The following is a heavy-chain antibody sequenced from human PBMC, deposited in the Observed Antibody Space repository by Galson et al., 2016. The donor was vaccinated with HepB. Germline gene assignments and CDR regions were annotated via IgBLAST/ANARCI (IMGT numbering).Heavy chain of an antibody. V-gene: IGHV4-39*01. CDR3: AGHLRGGYGMDV. Sequence: SETLSLTCTVSGGSISSSSYYWGCIRQPPGKGLEWIGSIYYSGSTYYNPSLKSRVTISVDTSKNQFSLKLSSATAADTAVYYCAGHLRGGYGMDVWGQGTTVTVSS. CDR2: IYYSGST. D-gene: IGHD3-10*01. CDR1: GGSISSSSYY. J-gene: IGHJ6*02.